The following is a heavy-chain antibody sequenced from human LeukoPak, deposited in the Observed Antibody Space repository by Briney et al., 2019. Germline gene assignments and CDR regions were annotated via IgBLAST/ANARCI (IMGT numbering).Heavy chain of an antibody. Sequence: SSETLSLTCAVSGGSISSGGYSWSWIRQPPGKGLEWIGYIYHSGSTYYNPSLKSRVTISVDRSKNQYPQKQSSMAAADTAYYYGARGVPRHFDYWGQGTLVTVSS. CDR1: GGSISSGGYS. CDR3: ARGVPRHFDY. J-gene: IGHJ4*02. V-gene: IGHV4-30-2*01. CDR2: IYHSGST.